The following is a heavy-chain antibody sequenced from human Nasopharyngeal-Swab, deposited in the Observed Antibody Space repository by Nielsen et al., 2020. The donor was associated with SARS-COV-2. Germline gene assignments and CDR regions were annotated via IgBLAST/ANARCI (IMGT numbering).Heavy chain of an antibody. D-gene: IGHD3-22*01. Sequence: GGPLRLSCAASGFTFSSYEMNWVRQAPGKGLEWVSYISSSGSTIYYADSVKGRFTISRDNAKNSLYLQMNSLRAEDTAVYYCAREGENDSSGYFSDAFDNWGQGTMVTVSS. J-gene: IGHJ3*02. V-gene: IGHV3-48*03. CDR1: GFTFSSYE. CDR3: AREGENDSSGYFSDAFDN. CDR2: ISSSGSTI.